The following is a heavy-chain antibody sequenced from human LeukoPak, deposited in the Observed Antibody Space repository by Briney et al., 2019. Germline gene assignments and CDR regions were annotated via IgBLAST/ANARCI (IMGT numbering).Heavy chain of an antibody. D-gene: IGHD4-11*01. CDR3: ARALIPLDYRHETKGEDY. Sequence: GGSLRLSCAASGFTFSSYGMHWVRQAPGKGLEWVAVIWYDGSNKYYADSVKGRFTISRDNSKNTLYLQMNSLRAEDTAVYYCARALIPLDYRHETKGEDYWGQGTLVTVSS. J-gene: IGHJ4*02. CDR1: GFTFSSYG. V-gene: IGHV3-33*01. CDR2: IWYDGSNK.